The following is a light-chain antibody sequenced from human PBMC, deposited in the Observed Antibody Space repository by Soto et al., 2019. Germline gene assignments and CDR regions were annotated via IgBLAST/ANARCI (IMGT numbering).Light chain of an antibody. V-gene: IGLV2-14*01. CDR1: SSDVGGYNY. Sequence: QSALTQPASVSXSPGQSITIXCTGTSSDVGGYNYVSWYQQHPGKAPKLMIYEVSNRPSGVSNRFSGSKSGNTASLTISGLQAEDEADYYCSSYTSSSTLVVFGGGTKLTVL. CDR3: SSYTSSSTLVV. J-gene: IGLJ2*01. CDR2: EVS.